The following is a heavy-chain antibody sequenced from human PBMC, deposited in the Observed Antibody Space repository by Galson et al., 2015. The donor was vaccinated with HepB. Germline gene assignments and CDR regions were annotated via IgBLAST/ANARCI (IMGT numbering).Heavy chain of an antibody. D-gene: IGHD3-22*01. V-gene: IGHV5-10-1*01. J-gene: IGHJ3*02. Sequence: QSGAEVKKPGESLRISCKGSGYSFTSYWISWVRQTPGKGLEWMGRIDPSDSYTNYSPSFQGHVTISADKSISTAYLQWSSLKASDTAMYYCANGVVVVTADGAFDIWGQGTMVTVSS. CDR3: ANGVVVVTADGAFDI. CDR2: IDPSDSYT. CDR1: GYSFTSYW.